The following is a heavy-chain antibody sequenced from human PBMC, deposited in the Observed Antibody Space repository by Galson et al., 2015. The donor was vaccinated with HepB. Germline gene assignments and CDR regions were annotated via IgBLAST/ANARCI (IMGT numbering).Heavy chain of an antibody. J-gene: IGHJ6*02. CDR3: ARDLQPMTTDFYYYYGMDV. CDR1: GFTFSSYA. Sequence: SLRLSCAASGFTFSSYAMHWVRQAPGKGLEWVAVISYDGSNKYYADSVKGRFTISRDNSKNTLYLQMNSLRAEDTAVYYCARDLQPMTTDFYYYYGMDVWGQGTTVTVSS. CDR2: ISYDGSNK. D-gene: IGHD4-11*01. V-gene: IGHV3-30-3*01.